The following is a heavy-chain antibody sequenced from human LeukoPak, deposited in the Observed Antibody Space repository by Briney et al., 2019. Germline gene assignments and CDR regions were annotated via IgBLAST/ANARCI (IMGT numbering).Heavy chain of an antibody. J-gene: IGHJ6*02. CDR3: ARDPPTRITFGGVIVIPGGMHYYYYGMDV. D-gene: IGHD3-16*02. CDR2: ISAYNGNT. CDR1: GGTFSSYA. Sequence: GASVKVSCKASGGTFSSYAISWVRQAPGQGLEWMGWISAYNGNTNYAQKLQGRVTMTTDTSTSTAYMELRSLRSDDTAVYYCARDPPTRITFGGVIVIPGGMHYYYYGMDVWGQGTTVTVSS. V-gene: IGHV1-18*01.